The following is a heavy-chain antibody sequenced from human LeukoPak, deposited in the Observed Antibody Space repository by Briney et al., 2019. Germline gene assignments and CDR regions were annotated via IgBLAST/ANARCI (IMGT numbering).Heavy chain of an antibody. J-gene: IGHJ4*02. CDR2: IYSGGLT. CDR1: GFTFSSYS. Sequence: PGGSLRLSCAAPGFTFSSYSMNWVRQAPGKGLEWVSVIYSGGLTYYADSVEGRFTISRDNSKNTLYLQVDSLRAEDTAVYYCARASLSLVRGVIITSFYYFDYWGQGTLVTVSS. D-gene: IGHD3-10*01. V-gene: IGHV3-66*01. CDR3: ARASLSLVRGVIITSFYYFDY.